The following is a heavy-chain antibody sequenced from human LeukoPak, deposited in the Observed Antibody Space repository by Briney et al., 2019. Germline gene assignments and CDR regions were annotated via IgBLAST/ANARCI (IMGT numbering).Heavy chain of an antibody. CDR3: ARDDGDTVDY. CDR2: IYYSGST. Sequence: SETLSLTCTVSGGSISSYYWSWIRQPPGKGLEWIGYIYYSGSTNYNPSLKSRVTISVDTSKNQFSLKLSSVTAADTAVYYCARDDGDTVDYWGQGTLVTVSS. CDR1: GGSISSYY. V-gene: IGHV4-59*01. J-gene: IGHJ4*02. D-gene: IGHD4-17*01.